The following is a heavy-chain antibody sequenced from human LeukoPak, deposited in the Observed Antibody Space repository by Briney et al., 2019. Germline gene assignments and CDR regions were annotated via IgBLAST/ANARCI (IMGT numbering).Heavy chain of an antibody. V-gene: IGHV4-39*01. CDR2: FYDSGNT. J-gene: IGHJ3*02. Sequence: GSITSRKRYWNWMRAAPGKKKEWTGNFYDSGNTRYNPSLKSRVTIFGDTSKNQFSLKLTSVTAADTAVYYWARHTRPGFSGYENAFDIWGQGSMVTVSS. CDR1: GSITSRKRY. CDR3: ARHTRPGFSGYENAFDI. D-gene: IGHD5-12*01.